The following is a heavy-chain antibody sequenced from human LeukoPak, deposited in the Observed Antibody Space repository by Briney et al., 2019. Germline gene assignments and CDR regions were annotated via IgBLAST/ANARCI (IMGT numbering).Heavy chain of an antibody. CDR3: ARRGPVGGGWGFDY. Sequence: ASVKVSCKASGYTFTSYGISWVRQAPGQGLEWMGWISGYYGNTDSAQNLQGRVTMNRDTSTSTAYMELRSLTSDDTAVYYCARRGPVGGGWGFDYWGQGTLVTVSS. CDR2: ISGYYGNT. J-gene: IGHJ4*02. D-gene: IGHD6-19*01. V-gene: IGHV1-18*01. CDR1: GYTFTSYG.